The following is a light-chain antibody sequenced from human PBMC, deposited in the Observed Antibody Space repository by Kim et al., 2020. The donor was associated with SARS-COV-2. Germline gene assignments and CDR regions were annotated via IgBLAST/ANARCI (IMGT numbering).Light chain of an antibody. V-gene: IGLV1-44*01. J-gene: IGLJ3*02. Sequence: ISCSESGSDVGSNTVSWYQQCPGTTPKLLIYSNTQRPSRVPDRFSGSKSGTSASLAISELQSEDEADYYCASWDDSLSGWVFGGGTQLTVL. CDR1: GSDVGSNT. CDR2: SNT. CDR3: ASWDDSLSGWV.